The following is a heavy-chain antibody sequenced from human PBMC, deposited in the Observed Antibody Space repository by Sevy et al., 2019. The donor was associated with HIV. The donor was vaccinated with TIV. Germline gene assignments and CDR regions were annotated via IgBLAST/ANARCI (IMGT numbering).Heavy chain of an antibody. CDR1: GGSLDVFG. CDR3: ARDNWGSIAY. V-gene: IGHV4-59*01. J-gene: IGHJ4*02. Sequence: SETLSLTCTVSGGSLDVFGWTWVRQPPGKGLEWIGYAYYNGRTNYNPSLKSRLTIPVGTSARQFSLHLNSVTAADTAIYYCARDNWGSIAYWGQGILVTDSS. CDR2: AYYNGRT. D-gene: IGHD7-27*01.